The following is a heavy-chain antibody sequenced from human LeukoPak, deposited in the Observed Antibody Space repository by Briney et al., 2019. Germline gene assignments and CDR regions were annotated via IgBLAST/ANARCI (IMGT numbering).Heavy chain of an antibody. D-gene: IGHD1-26*01. CDR3: ARESSGSYSIDY. J-gene: IGHJ4*02. CDR2: IYSGGST. Sequence: GGSLRLSCAASGFTVSSNYMSWVRQAPGKGLEWVSVIYSGGSTYYADSVKGRFTISRDNSKNTLYLQMNSLRAEDTAVYYCARESSGSYSIDYWGQGTLVTVSS. V-gene: IGHV3-66*01. CDR1: GFTVSSNY.